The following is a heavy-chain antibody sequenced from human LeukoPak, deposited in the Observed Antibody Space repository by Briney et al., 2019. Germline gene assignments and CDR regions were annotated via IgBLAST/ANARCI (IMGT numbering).Heavy chain of an antibody. D-gene: IGHD2/OR15-2a*01. V-gene: IGHV3-21*01. CDR1: GFTFSSYS. Sequence: GASLRLSCAASGFTFSSYSMNWVRQAPGKELEWVSSITSSNNYIYYGDSVKGRFTISRDDAKNSLFLQMNSLRAEDTATYYCARGEFGDYYYFYMDVWGKGTTVTVSS. CDR3: ARGEFGDYYYFYMDV. J-gene: IGHJ6*03. CDR2: ITSSNNYI.